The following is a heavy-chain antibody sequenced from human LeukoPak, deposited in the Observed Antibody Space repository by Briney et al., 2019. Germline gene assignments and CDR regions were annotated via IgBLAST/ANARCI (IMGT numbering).Heavy chain of an antibody. J-gene: IGHJ4*02. CDR1: GFTFSSYG. Sequence: VLPGGSLRLSCAASGFTFSSYGMHWVRQAPGKGLEWVAFIRYDGSNKYYADSVKGRFTISRDNSKNTLYLQMNSLRAEDTAVYYCAKGGPVVGVPAANTLRYFDYWGQGTLVTVSS. D-gene: IGHD2-2*01. CDR2: IRYDGSNK. V-gene: IGHV3-30*02. CDR3: AKGGPVVGVPAANTLRYFDY.